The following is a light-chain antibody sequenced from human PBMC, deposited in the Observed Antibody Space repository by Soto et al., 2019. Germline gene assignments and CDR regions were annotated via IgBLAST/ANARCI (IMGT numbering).Light chain of an antibody. CDR3: QQRSNWQT. J-gene: IGKJ1*01. CDR1: QSVSSY. Sequence: EIVLTQSPATLSLSPGERATLSCRASQSVSSYLAWYQQKPGQAPRLLIYDASNRATGIPARFSGSGSGTDFTLTFSSLEPEDFAVYYCQQRSNWQTFGQGTKVDIK. V-gene: IGKV3-11*01. CDR2: DAS.